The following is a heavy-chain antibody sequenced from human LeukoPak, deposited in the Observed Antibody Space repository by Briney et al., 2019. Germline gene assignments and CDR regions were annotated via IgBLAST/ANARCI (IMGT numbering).Heavy chain of an antibody. V-gene: IGHV3-30*03. Sequence: PGGSLRLSCVASGFTFGLHGMHWVRQAPGKGLEWVALMSYDGSVKDYGDSVKGRFTVSRDNSKNTLSLQMSSLRSEDTAVYFCARDREAMNGDSLPYCFDHWGQGTLVTVSS. CDR2: MSYDGSVK. CDR3: ARDREAMNGDSLPYCFDH. D-gene: IGHD4-17*01. CDR1: GFTFGLHG. J-gene: IGHJ4*02.